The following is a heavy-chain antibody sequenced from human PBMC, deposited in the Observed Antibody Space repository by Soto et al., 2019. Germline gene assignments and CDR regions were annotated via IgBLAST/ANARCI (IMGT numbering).Heavy chain of an antibody. Sequence: ETLSLTCTVSGGSTSSYYWSWIRQPPGKGLEWSGYIYYSGSTNYNPSLKSRVTISVDTSKNQFSLKLSSVTAADTAVYYCARVDYDFWSGYYYDWFDPWGQGTLVTVSS. CDR1: GGSTSSYY. D-gene: IGHD3-3*01. J-gene: IGHJ5*02. V-gene: IGHV4-59*01. CDR2: IYYSGST. CDR3: ARVDYDFWSGYYYDWFDP.